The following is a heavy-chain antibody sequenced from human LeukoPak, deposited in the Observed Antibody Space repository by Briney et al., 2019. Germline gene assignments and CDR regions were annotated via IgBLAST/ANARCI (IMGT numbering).Heavy chain of an antibody. CDR2: ISGSGAKT. D-gene: IGHD6-13*01. Sequence: PGGSLRLSCAASGFTFSTYAISWVRQAPGKGLEWVSAISGSGAKTYYADSVKGRFTITRDNPKNTLYLQMNSLRAEDTAVYYCAKEYSSSGYFDYWGQGTLVTVSS. V-gene: IGHV3-23*01. CDR1: GFTFSTYA. J-gene: IGHJ4*02. CDR3: AKEYSSSGYFDY.